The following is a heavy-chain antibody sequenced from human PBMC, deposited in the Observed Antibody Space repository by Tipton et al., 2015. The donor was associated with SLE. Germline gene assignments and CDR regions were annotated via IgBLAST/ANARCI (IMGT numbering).Heavy chain of an antibody. CDR2: ISANNGDT. J-gene: IGHJ4*02. D-gene: IGHD2-8*02. V-gene: IGHV1-18*04. CDR3: ARECSGTGCLDH. Sequence: QSGAEVKKPGASVKVSCKTSGYTFTDYYMHWVRQAPGQGLEWMGWISANNGDTKYAQKFQGRVTMTIDTSTTTTYMALRSPRSDDTAIYYCARECSGTGCLDHWGQGTLVTVSS. CDR1: GYTFTDYY.